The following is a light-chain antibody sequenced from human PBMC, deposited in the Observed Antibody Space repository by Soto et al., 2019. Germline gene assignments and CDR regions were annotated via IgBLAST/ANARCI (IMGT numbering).Light chain of an antibody. CDR1: QTVSSY. CDR3: QQSYSAPQT. CDR2: ATS. V-gene: IGKV1-39*01. Sequence: DIQMTQSPSSLSASVGDRVNITCRASQTVSSYLNWYQQKPGTVPKLLIYATSGLKSGVPSRFSGSGSGTDFTLTISNLQPEDFATYYCQQSYSAPQTFGQGTKVDIK. J-gene: IGKJ1*01.